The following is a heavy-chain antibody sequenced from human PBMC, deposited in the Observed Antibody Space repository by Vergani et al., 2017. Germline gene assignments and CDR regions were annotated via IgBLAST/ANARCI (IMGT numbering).Heavy chain of an antibody. V-gene: IGHV3-21*01. J-gene: IGHJ6*02. D-gene: IGHD5-18*01. Sequence: EVQLLESGGGLVKPGGSLRLSCAASGFTFSSYSMNWVRQAPGKGLEWVSSISSSSSYIYYADSVKGRFTISRDNAKNSLYLQMNSLRAEDTAVYYCARGWTMVTKSNYGMDVWGQGTTVTVSS. CDR2: ISSSSSYI. CDR1: GFTFSSYS. CDR3: ARGWTMVTKSNYGMDV.